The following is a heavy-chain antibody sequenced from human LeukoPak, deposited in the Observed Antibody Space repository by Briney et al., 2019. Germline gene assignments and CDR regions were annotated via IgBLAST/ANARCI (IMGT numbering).Heavy chain of an antibody. CDR2: IYSGGST. Sequence: GGSLRLSCAASGFTVSSNYMSWVRQAPGKGLEWVSVIYSGGSTYYADSVKGRFTISRDNSKNTLYLQMNSLRAEDTAVYYCARGLFNYYDSSGSYFDYWGQGTLVTVSS. CDR3: ARGLFNYYDSSGSYFDY. D-gene: IGHD3-22*01. V-gene: IGHV3-53*01. J-gene: IGHJ4*02. CDR1: GFTVSSNY.